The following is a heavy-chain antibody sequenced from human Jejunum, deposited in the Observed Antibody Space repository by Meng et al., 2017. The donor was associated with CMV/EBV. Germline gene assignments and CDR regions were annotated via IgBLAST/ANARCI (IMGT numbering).Heavy chain of an antibody. J-gene: IGHJ4*02. CDR3: ARDNEKF. Sequence: LTCAVYGGSMSSNYWWSWVRQSRGGGLEWIGKIFYSGIENTNYNTSLERRATISRDKSKNQISLKLSSVTAADTDVYYCARDNEKFWGQGILVTVSS. V-gene: IGHV4/OR15-8*02. D-gene: IGHD1-1*01. CDR1: GGSMSSNYW. CDR2: IFYSGIENT.